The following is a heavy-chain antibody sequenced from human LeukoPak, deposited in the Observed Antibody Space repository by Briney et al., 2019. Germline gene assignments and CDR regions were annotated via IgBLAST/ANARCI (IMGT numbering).Heavy chain of an antibody. CDR3: ARGPIQLWIHNAMDV. V-gene: IGHV3-49*04. CDR1: GFTFGDHA. Sequence: PGGSLRLSCRGSGFTFGDHAMSWVRQAPGKGLEWVGFIRSKAYRGTTEYAASVKGRFTISRDDSASIAYLQMNSLKTGDTAVYYCARGPIQLWIHNAMDVWGQGTTVTVSS. CDR2: IRSKAYRGTT. D-gene: IGHD5-18*01. J-gene: IGHJ6*02.